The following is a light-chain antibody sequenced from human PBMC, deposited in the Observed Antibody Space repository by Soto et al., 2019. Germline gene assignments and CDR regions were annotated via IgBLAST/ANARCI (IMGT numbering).Light chain of an antibody. V-gene: IGKV3-20*01. CDR2: GAS. Sequence: EIVLTQSPGTLSLSPGERATLSCSASQSVSSSYLAWYKQKPGQAPRLLIYGASSRATGIQDRFSGSGSGTVFTLTISRLEPEDFAVYYGQQYGSSPITFGRGTRLEIK. CDR3: QQYGSSPIT. J-gene: IGKJ5*01. CDR1: QSVSSSY.